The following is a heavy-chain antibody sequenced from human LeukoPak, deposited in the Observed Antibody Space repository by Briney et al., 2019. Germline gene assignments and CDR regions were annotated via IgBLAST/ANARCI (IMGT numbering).Heavy chain of an antibody. Sequence: GGSLRLSCAASGFTFSTYAMSWVRQAPGKGLEWVAFISYAGSNKFYADSVKGRFTISRDNSKNTLFLQMNSLRAEDTAVYYCAELGITMIGGVWGKGTTVTISS. CDR3: AELGITMIGGV. V-gene: IGHV3-30*04. D-gene: IGHD3-10*02. CDR2: ISYAGSNK. J-gene: IGHJ6*04. CDR1: GFTFSTYA.